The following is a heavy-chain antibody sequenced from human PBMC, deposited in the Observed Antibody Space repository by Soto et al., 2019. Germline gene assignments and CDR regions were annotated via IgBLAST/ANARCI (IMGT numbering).Heavy chain of an antibody. CDR3: GIGRADTATVWGWFEP. D-gene: IGHD5-18*01. V-gene: IGHV1-8*01. J-gene: IGHJ5*02. CDR2: MNPNSGNT. CDR1: GYTFTSYD. Sequence: QVQLVQSGAEVKKPGASVKVSCKASGYTFTSYDINWVRQATGQGLEWMGWMNPNSGNTGYAQKFQGRVTMTRNTSISTAYMELSSLRSEATAVYYCGIGRADTATVWGWFEPWGQGTLVTVSS.